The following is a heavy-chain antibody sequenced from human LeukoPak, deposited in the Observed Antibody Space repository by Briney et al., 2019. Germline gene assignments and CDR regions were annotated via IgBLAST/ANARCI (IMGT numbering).Heavy chain of an antibody. CDR3: AREDYCSGGSCYSGYFQH. J-gene: IGHJ1*01. CDR2: ISYSGTT. CDR1: GGSISSYY. D-gene: IGHD2-15*01. V-gene: IGHV4-59*01. Sequence: KTSETLSLTCTVSGGSISSYYWSWLRQPPGKGLEWIGYISYSGTTNYNPSLKSRVTISVDTSKNQFSLKLSSVTAADTAVYYCAREDYCSGGSCYSGYFQHWGQGTLVTVSS.